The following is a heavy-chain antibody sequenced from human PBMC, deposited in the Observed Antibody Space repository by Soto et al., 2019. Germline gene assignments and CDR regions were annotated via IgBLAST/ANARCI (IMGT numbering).Heavy chain of an antibody. CDR2: ISGSGDST. J-gene: IGHJ4*02. CDR3: ARRGPGTYFDY. Sequence: GGSLRLSCAASGFTFSRYAVNWVRQSPGKGLEWVSVISGSGDSTYYADSVKGRFTISRDNSKNTLYLQMNSLRTEDTAVYYCARRGPGTYFDYWGQGTLVTVSS. CDR1: GFTFSRYA. V-gene: IGHV3-23*01. D-gene: IGHD6-13*01.